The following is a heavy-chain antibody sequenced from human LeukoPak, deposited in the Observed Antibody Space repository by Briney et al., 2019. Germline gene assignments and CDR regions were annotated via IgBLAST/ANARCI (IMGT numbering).Heavy chain of an antibody. CDR2: INPNSGGT. CDR1: GYTFTGYY. V-gene: IGHV1-2*02. J-gene: IGHJ4*02. CDR3: ARDAYTYGYFSESVVVRSVADY. D-gene: IGHD5-18*01. Sequence: ASVKVCCKASGYTFTGYYMHWVRQAPGQGLEWMGWINPNSGGTNYAQKFQGRVTMTRDTSISTAYMELSRLRSDDTAFYYCARDAYTYGYFSESVVVRSVADYWGQGTLVTVSS.